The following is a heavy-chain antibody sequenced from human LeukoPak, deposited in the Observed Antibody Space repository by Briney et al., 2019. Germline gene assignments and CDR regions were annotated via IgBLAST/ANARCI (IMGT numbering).Heavy chain of an antibody. D-gene: IGHD1-20*01. CDR2: ITPFNGNT. V-gene: IGHV1-45*02. CDR3: TTDNWNDDRDNAFDI. Sequence: ASVKVSCKASGYTFTYRYLHWVRQAPGQALEWMGWITPFNGNTNYAQKFQDRVTITRDRSMSTAYMELSSLRSEDTAMYYCTTDNWNDDRDNAFDIWGQGTMVTVSS. J-gene: IGHJ3*02. CDR1: GYTFTYRY.